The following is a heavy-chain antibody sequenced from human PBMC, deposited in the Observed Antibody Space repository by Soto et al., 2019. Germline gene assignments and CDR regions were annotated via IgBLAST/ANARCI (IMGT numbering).Heavy chain of an antibody. CDR3: ARDKAVVKPNYYYYYGMDV. D-gene: IGHD6-19*01. J-gene: IGHJ6*02. CDR2: IYSGGST. CDR1: GFTVSSNY. Sequence: EVQLVETGGGLIQPGGSLRLSCAASGFTVSSNYMSWVRQAPGKGLGWVSVIYSGGSTYYADSVKGRFTISRDNSKNTLYLQMNSLRAEDTAVYYCARDKAVVKPNYYYYYGMDVWGQGTTVTVSS. V-gene: IGHV3-53*02.